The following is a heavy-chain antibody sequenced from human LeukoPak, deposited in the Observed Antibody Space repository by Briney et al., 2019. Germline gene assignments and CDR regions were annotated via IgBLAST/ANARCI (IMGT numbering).Heavy chain of an antibody. CDR1: GFTFTNYA. D-gene: IGHD2-8*01. CDR2: ISGSGDST. V-gene: IGHV3-23*01. Sequence: PGGSLRLSCAASGFTFTNYAMSWVRQAPGKGLEWVSAISGSGDSTYYADSVKGRFTISRDNSNNTLYLQMNSLRADDTAVYYCAKDLARCTDESCFPGYFDFWGQGTLVTVSS. CDR3: AKDLARCTDESCFPGYFDF. J-gene: IGHJ4*02.